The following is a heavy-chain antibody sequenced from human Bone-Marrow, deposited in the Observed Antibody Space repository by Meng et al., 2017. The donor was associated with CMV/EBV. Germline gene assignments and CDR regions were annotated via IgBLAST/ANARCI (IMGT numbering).Heavy chain of an antibody. CDR2: SNAGNGNT. Sequence: ASVKVSCKTSGYTFTSYAMYWVRQAPGQRLEWMGWSNAGNGNTNFAQKLQGRVTMTTDTSTSTAYLELRSLRSEDTAVYYCARQTNIRSQLVGGYYYYAVDVWGQGTTVTVSS. CDR3: ARQTNIRSQLVGGYYYYAVDV. J-gene: IGHJ6*02. CDR1: GYTFTSYA. D-gene: IGHD3-10*01. V-gene: IGHV1-3*01.